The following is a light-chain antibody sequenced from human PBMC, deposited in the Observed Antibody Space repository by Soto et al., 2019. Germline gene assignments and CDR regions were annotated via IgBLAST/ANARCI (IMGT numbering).Light chain of an antibody. Sequence: QSVLTQPASVSGSPGHSITISCTGTSTDVGRYNYVSWYQQHPGKAPKLMVYDVSNRPSWVSNRFSGSKSGITASLTISGLQAEDEADYYCTSYTSDSTYVFGTGTKVTVL. CDR2: DVS. V-gene: IGLV2-14*01. CDR1: STDVGRYNY. CDR3: TSYTSDSTYV. J-gene: IGLJ1*01.